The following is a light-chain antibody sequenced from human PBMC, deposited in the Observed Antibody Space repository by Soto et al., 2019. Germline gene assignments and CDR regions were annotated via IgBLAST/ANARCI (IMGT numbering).Light chain of an antibody. J-gene: IGKJ1*01. CDR3: QHYGSSLWT. CDR2: GAS. CDR1: QSVSSSY. Sequence: EIVLTQSPGTLSVSPGERATLSWRASQSVSSSYLAWYQQKPGQAPRLLIYGASSRATGIPDRFSGSGSGTDFTLTISRLEPEDFAVYYCQHYGSSLWTFGQGTKVEIK. V-gene: IGKV3-20*01.